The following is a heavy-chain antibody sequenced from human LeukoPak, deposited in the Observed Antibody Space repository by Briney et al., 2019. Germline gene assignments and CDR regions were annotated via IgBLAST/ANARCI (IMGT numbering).Heavy chain of an antibody. CDR3: TTGGSSSWFSAPHAFDI. CDR1: GFTFSNAW. Sequence: GGSLRLSCAASGFTFSNAWMSWVRQAPGKGLEWVGRIKSKTDGGTTDYAAPVKGRFTISRDDSKNTLYLQMNSLKTEDTAVYYCTTGGSSSWFSAPHAFDIWGQGTMVTVSS. CDR2: IKSKTDGGTT. J-gene: IGHJ3*02. V-gene: IGHV3-15*01. D-gene: IGHD6-13*01.